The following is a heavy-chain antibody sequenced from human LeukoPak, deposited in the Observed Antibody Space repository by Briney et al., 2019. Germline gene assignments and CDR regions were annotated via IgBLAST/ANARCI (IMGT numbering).Heavy chain of an antibody. D-gene: IGHD2-15*01. CDR2: INWNGGST. J-gene: IGHJ6*02. CDR1: GGSINSNNYY. Sequence: ETLSLTCTVSGGSINSNNYYWGWIRQPPGKGLEWVSGINWNGGSTGYADSVKGRFTISRDNAKNSLYLQMNSLRAEDTALYHCARGARYCSGGSCYGDDEYYYYYYGMDVWGQGTTVTVSS. V-gene: IGHV3-20*01. CDR3: ARGARYCSGGSCYGDDEYYYYYYGMDV.